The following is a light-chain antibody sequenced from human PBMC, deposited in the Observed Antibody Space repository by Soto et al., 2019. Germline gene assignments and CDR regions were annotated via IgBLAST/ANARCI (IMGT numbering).Light chain of an antibody. CDR3: LSYITSTTYV. CDR2: DVT. Sequence: QSALTQPASVSGSPGQSITISCAGTSSDVGGKNLVSWYQQHPGKAPKLMIHDVTNRPSEVSSRFSGSKSGNTASLTISGLQAEDEADYYCLSYITSTTYVFGTGTKLTVL. CDR1: SSDVGGKNL. V-gene: IGLV2-14*01. J-gene: IGLJ1*01.